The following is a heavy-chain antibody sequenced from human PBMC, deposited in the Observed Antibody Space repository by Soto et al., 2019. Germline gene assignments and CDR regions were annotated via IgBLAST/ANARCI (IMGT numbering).Heavy chain of an antibody. CDR1: GFTFSSYS. D-gene: IGHD1-26*01. CDR2: ISSSSSTI. V-gene: IGHV3-48*01. J-gene: IGHJ6*02. CDR3: ARDFVVGGPTINYYYGMDV. Sequence: GGSLRLSCAASGFTFSSYSMNWVRQAPGKGLEWVSYISSSSSTIYYADSVKGRFTISRDNSKNTLYLQMNSLGAEDAAVYYCARDFVVGGPTINYYYGMDVWGQGTTVTVSS.